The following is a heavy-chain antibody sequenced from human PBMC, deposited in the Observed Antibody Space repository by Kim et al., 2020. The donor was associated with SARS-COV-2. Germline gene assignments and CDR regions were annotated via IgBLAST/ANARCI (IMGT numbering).Heavy chain of an antibody. CDR3: AREWCRRSYFDY. CDR2: IEQDGGNK. J-gene: IGHJ4*02. Sequence: GGSLRLSCAASGFTFSNYSMNWVRQAPGKGLEWVSDIEQDGGNKDYVDSVKGRFTISRDNAKNSLYLQMNSLRAGDTAVYYCAREWCRRSYFDYWGQGTPVTVSS. D-gene: IGHD2-15*01. CDR1: GFTFSNYS. V-gene: IGHV3-7*03.